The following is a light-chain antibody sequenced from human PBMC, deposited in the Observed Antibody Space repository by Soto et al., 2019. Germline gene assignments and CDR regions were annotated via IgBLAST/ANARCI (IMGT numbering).Light chain of an antibody. CDR2: DAS. CDR1: QSVGTY. CDR3: QQYGSSGT. Sequence: VLTQSPATLSLSPGERATLSCRASQSVGTYLAWYQQKPGQAPRLLIYDASDRATGIPARFSGSGSGTDFTLTISRLEPEDFAVYYCQQYGSSGTFGQGTKVDIK. V-gene: IGKV3-11*01. J-gene: IGKJ1*01.